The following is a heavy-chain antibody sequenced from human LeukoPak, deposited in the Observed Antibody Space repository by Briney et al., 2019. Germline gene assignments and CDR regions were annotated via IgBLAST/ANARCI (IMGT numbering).Heavy chain of an antibody. CDR1: GGSFSGYY. CDR3: ARGFVTTVTTFPRGAFDI. V-gene: IGHV4-34*01. CDR2: INHSGST. Sequence: SETLSLTCAVYGGSFSGYYWSWIRQPPGKGLERIGEINHSGSTNYNPSLKSRVTISVDTSKNQFSLKLSSVTAADTAVYYCARGFVTTVTTFPRGAFDIWGQGTMVTVSS. D-gene: IGHD4-17*01. J-gene: IGHJ3*02.